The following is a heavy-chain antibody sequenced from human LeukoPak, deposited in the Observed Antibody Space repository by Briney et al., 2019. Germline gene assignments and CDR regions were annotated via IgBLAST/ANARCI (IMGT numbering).Heavy chain of an antibody. CDR2: IYYSGST. Sequence: PSETLSLTCTVSGGSISSYYWSWIRQPPGKGLEWIGYIYYSGSTNYNPSLKSRVTISVDTSKNQFSLRLTSVTAADTAVYYCARDSRWELRQRSAFDMWGQGTMVTVSS. V-gene: IGHV4-59*12. CDR3: ARDSRWELRQRSAFDM. D-gene: IGHD2-15*01. CDR1: GGSISSYY. J-gene: IGHJ3*02.